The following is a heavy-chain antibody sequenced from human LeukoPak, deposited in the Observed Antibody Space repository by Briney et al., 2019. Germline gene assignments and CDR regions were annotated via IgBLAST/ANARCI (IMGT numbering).Heavy chain of an antibody. V-gene: IGHV4-59*01. CDR3: GRNRWGTGASFDS. Sequence: SETLSLTCNVSGGSIGSYHWSWIRQSPGKGLEWIGYIYYSGSTNYNPSLMRRVTLLVVLSKHQFSLKVSAVTAVDPDMYYCGRNRWGTGASFDSWGQGTLVTVSS. J-gene: IGHJ4*02. CDR1: GGSIGSYH. CDR2: IYYSGST. D-gene: IGHD4-23*01.